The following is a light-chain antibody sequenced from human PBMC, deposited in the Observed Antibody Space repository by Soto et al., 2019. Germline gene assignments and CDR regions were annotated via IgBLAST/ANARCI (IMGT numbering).Light chain of an antibody. CDR3: TSYAGSNNLV. J-gene: IGLJ2*01. CDR2: EVN. Sequence: QSVLTQPPSASGSPGQSVTISCTGTSSDVGAYNYVSWYQQHPGKAPKLMISEVNKRPSGVPDRFSGSKSGNTASLTVSGLQAEAEADYYCTSYAGSNNLVFGGGTKLTVL. V-gene: IGLV2-8*01. CDR1: SSDVGAYNY.